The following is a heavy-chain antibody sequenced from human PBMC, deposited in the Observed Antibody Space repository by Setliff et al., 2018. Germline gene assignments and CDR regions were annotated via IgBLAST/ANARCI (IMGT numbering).Heavy chain of an antibody. CDR3: ARDSPLQFLEWSTEHDAFDI. CDR1: GNSFTVFY. D-gene: IGHD3-3*01. Sequence: ASVKVSCKSSGNSFTVFYLHWVRQAPGQGLEWMGWISPHSGDTHYAQKFQSRVRMTRDTSTYAAYLELSDLTSDDTAMYYCARDSPLQFLEWSTEHDAFDIWGQGTMVTVSS. CDR2: ISPHSGDT. J-gene: IGHJ3*02. V-gene: IGHV1-2*02.